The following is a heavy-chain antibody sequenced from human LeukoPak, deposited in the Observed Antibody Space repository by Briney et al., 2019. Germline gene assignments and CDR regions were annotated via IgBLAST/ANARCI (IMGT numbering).Heavy chain of an antibody. V-gene: IGHV3-23*01. J-gene: IGHJ4*02. CDR1: GFIFSSYA. D-gene: IGHD3-9*01. CDR2: ISGSGGST. Sequence: GGSLRHSCAASGFIFSSYAMSWVRQAPGKGLEWVSVISGSGGSTYYADSVKGRFIISRDNSKNTLYLQMNSLRAEDTAVYYCAKDLHYDILTGLDYWGQGTLVTVSS. CDR3: AKDLHYDILTGLDY.